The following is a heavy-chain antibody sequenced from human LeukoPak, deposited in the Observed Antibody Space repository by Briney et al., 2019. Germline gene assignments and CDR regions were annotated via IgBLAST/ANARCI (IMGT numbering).Heavy chain of an antibody. D-gene: IGHD5-12*01. J-gene: IGHJ3*02. CDR3: ARDAATMHSAFDI. CDR1: GDSFRGYY. CDR2: INHSGNT. Sequence: SETLSLTCAVYGDSFRGYYWTWIRQPPGKGLEWIGEINHSGNTNYNPSLKSRVTISVDTSKNQFSLKLRSVTAADTAVYYCARDAATMHSAFDIWGQGTMVTVSS. V-gene: IGHV4-34*01.